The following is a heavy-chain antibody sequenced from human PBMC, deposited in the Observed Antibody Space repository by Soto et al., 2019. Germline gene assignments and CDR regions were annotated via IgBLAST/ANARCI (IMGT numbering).Heavy chain of an antibody. CDR2: ISYDGSNK. CDR1: GFTFSSYG. Sequence: PGGSLRLSCAASGFTFSSYGMHWVRQAPGKGLEWVAVISYDGSNKYYADSVKGRFTISRDNSKNTLYLQMNSLRAEDTAVYYCARVRRITIFGVVMGTGPPQLYGMDVWGQGTTVTVSS. V-gene: IGHV3-30*03. J-gene: IGHJ6*02. D-gene: IGHD3-3*01. CDR3: ARVRRITIFGVVMGTGPPQLYGMDV.